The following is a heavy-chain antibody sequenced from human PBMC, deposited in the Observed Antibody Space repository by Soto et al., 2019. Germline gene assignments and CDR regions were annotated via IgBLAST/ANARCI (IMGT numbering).Heavy chain of an antibody. Sequence: GESLKISCKGSGYSFTSYWISWVRQMPGKGLEWMGRIDPSDSYTNYSPSFQGHVTISADKSISTAYLQWSSLKASDTAMYYCARAYSGYVRGVMPYDAFDIWGQGTMVTVSS. CDR2: IDPSDSYT. V-gene: IGHV5-10-1*01. CDR3: ARAYSGYVRGVMPYDAFDI. D-gene: IGHD3-10*02. J-gene: IGHJ3*02. CDR1: GYSFTSYW.